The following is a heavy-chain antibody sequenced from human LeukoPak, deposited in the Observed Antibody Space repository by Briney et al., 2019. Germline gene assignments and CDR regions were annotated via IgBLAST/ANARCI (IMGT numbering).Heavy chain of an antibody. J-gene: IGHJ5*02. V-gene: IGHV4-34*01. D-gene: IGHD2-15*01. CDR2: IYYSGST. CDR1: GGSFSGYY. CDR3: ARLPSTPYNWFDP. Sequence: SETLSLTCAVYGGSFSGYYWSWIRQPPGKGLEWIGSIYYSGSTYYNPSLTRRVTISVDTSKNQFSLKLSSVTAADTAVYYCARLPSTPYNWFDPWGQGTLVTVSS.